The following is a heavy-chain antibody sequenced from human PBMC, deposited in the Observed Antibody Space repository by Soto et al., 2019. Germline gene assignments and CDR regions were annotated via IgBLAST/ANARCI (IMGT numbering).Heavy chain of an antibody. Sequence: QVQLVQSGAEVKKPGSSVKVSCKASGGTFSSYAISWVRQAPGQGLEWMGGIIPIFGTANYAQKFQGRVTITADKSTSTAYMELSSLSSEDTAVYYCARSPDYGDYVNWFDPWGQGTLVTVSS. CDR3: ARSPDYGDYVNWFDP. CDR1: GGTFSSYA. J-gene: IGHJ5*02. D-gene: IGHD4-17*01. V-gene: IGHV1-69*06. CDR2: IIPIFGTA.